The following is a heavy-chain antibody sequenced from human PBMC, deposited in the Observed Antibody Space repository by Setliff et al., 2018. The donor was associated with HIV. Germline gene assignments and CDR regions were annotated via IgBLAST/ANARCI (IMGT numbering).Heavy chain of an antibody. CDR1: GYTITSYG. J-gene: IGHJ4*02. Sequence: ASVKVSCKASGYTITSYGISWVRQAPGQGIEWMGWISAYNGNTNYAQNLQGRVTMTIDTSTSTAYMELRSLRSDDTAVYYCARERWSRYCSSSSCYRDLDYWGQGTLVTVSS. CDR2: ISAYNGNT. V-gene: IGHV1-18*01. D-gene: IGHD2-2*01. CDR3: ARERWSRYCSSSSCYRDLDY.